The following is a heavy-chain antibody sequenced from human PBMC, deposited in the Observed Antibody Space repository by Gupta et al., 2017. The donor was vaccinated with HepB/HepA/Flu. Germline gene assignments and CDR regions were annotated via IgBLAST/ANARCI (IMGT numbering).Heavy chain of an antibody. CDR3: TRDDEHDSPWFDP. CDR2: ISSTSNYR. CDR1: GFSFNIYS. V-gene: IGHV3-21*01. J-gene: IGHJ5*02. D-gene: IGHD3-3*01. Sequence: EVQLVESGGGLVKPGGSLRLSCAAPGFSFNIYSMNWVRQAPGRGLEWVSSISSTSNYRYYLDSVRGRFTVSRDNAKNSLYLQMNNLRVEDTAIYYCTRDDEHDSPWFDPGGQGTLVTVSS.